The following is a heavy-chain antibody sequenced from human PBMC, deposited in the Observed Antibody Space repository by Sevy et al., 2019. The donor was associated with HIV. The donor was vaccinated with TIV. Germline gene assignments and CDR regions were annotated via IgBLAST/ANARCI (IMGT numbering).Heavy chain of an antibody. CDR3: ARDNGIDYADGDYGMDV. CDR1: GFTFNIYE. Sequence: GGSLRLSCAASGFTFNIYEMNWVRQAPGKGLEWVSYISSSFSIYYADSVKGRFTISRDNAKNSLYLQMNSLRAEDTAVYYCARDNGIDYADGDYGMDVWGQGTTVTVSS. D-gene: IGHD2-2*01. V-gene: IGHV3-48*03. J-gene: IGHJ6*02. CDR2: ISSSFSI.